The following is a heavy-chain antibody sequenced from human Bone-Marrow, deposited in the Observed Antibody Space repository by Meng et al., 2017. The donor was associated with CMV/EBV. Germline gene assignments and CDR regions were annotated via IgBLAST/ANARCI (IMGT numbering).Heavy chain of an antibody. J-gene: IGHJ4*02. Sequence: ETLSLTCAASGFTVSSNYMSWVRQAPGKGLEWVSVIYSGGSTYYADSVKGRFTISRDNSKNTLYLQMNSLRAEDTAVYYCARGGPYSSSWYFDYWGQGTLVTVSS. V-gene: IGHV3-66*01. CDR3: ARGGPYSSSWYFDY. CDR1: GFTVSSNY. D-gene: IGHD6-13*01. CDR2: IYSGGST.